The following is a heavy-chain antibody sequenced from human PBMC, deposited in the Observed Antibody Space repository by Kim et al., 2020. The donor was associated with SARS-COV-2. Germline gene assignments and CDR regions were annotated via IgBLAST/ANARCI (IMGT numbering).Heavy chain of an antibody. Sequence: GGSLRLSCTTSGFTFRDYWLNWIRQAPGKGLECVASIKPDGSEQHYGDSVKGRFTISRDQAKYSAYLQMDTLRVEDTATYYCARLSGWGRFDFWGQGTLV. D-gene: IGHD2-15*01. CDR2: IKPDGSEQ. J-gene: IGHJ5*01. V-gene: IGHV3-7*03. CDR1: GFTFRDYW. CDR3: ARLSGWGRFDF.